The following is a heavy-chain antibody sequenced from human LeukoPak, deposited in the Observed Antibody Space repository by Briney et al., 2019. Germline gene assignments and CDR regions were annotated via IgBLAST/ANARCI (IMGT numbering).Heavy chain of an antibody. J-gene: IGHJ4*02. CDR3: ATAEGGIRFLEWLPHY. CDR2: FDPEDGET. Sequence: GASVKVSCKVSGYTLTELSMHWVRQAPGKGLEWMGGFDPEDGETIYAQKFQGRVTMTEDTSTDTAYMELSSLRSEDTAVYYCATAEGGIRFLEWLPHYWGQGTLVTVSS. D-gene: IGHD3-3*01. V-gene: IGHV1-24*01. CDR1: GYTLTELS.